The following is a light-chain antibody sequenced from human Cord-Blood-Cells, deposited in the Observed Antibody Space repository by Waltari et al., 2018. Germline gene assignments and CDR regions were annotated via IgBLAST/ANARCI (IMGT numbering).Light chain of an antibody. CDR3: SSYTSSSTWV. J-gene: IGLJ3*02. V-gene: IGLV2-14*01. Sequence: QSALTHPASVSGSPGQSIPISCTGTSSDVGGFNFASWYQQHPGKAPKLMIYDVINRPSGGSNRFSGSKSGNTASLTISGLQAEDEADYYCSSYTSSSTWVFGGGTKLTVL. CDR1: SSDVGGFNF. CDR2: DVI.